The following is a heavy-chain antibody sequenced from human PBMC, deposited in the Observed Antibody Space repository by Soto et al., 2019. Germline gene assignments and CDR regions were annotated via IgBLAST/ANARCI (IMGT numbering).Heavy chain of an antibody. CDR2: INVSNGYT. CDR1: GYSFTSYA. CDR3: VRGRYAFDV. V-gene: IGHV1-3*01. D-gene: IGHD1-1*01. Sequence: QVQLVQSGTEVKKPGASVKVSCKASGYSFTSYAIHWVRQAPGQRLEWMGWINVSNGYTRYSQISQGRVTFTRDTSATTVYMELSSLRSEDSAVYYCVRGRYAFDVWGQGTKVTVSS. J-gene: IGHJ3*01.